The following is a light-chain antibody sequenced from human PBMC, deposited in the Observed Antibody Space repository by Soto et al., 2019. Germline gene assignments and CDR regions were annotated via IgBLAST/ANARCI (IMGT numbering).Light chain of an antibody. Sequence: DIAMTQSPLSLSVTPGEAASISCRSNQSLLHSNGYNSLDWYLQKPGQSPRLLIYLGFNRASGVTEMFSGSGSGKDFTLRLSRVEAEDVGVCYCMQGLQTPVTVRGGTRVEIK. V-gene: IGKV2-28*01. CDR1: QSLLHSNGYNS. J-gene: IGKJ4*01. CDR3: MQGLQTPVT. CDR2: LGF.